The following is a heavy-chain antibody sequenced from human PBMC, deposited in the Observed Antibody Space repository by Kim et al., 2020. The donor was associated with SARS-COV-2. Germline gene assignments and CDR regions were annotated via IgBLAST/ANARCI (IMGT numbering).Heavy chain of an antibody. CDR2: IYYSGST. J-gene: IGHJ6*02. CDR1: GGSISSSSYY. D-gene: IGHD1-26*01. CDR3: ARPDGGSGYYYYGMDV. Sequence: SETLSLTCTVSGGSISSSSYYWGWIRQPPGKGLEWIGSIYYSGSTYYNPSLKSRVTISVDTSKNQFSLKLSSVTAADTAVYYCARPDGGSGYYYYGMDVWGQGTTVTVSS. V-gene: IGHV4-39*01.